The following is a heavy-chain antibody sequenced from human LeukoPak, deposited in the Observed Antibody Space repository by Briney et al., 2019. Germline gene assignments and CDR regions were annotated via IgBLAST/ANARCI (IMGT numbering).Heavy chain of an antibody. CDR3: ARDQNGSQGRYFDY. CDR1: GFTFSSFA. CDR2: ISGSSRYI. D-gene: IGHD1-26*01. Sequence: GGSLRLSCAASGFTFSSFAMNWVRQAPGKGLEWVSSISGSSRYISNTDSVKGRFTISRDNANNSLYLQMNSLRAEDTAVYYCARDQNGSQGRYFDYWGQGTLVTVSS. V-gene: IGHV3-21*01. J-gene: IGHJ4*02.